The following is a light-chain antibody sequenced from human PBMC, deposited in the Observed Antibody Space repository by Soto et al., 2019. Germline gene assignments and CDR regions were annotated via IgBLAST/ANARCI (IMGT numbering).Light chain of an antibody. CDR1: QSGLSTSNSRNS. Sequence: DIVMTQSPDSLAVSLGERDTINCKSSQSGLSTSNSRNSLAWYQQKPGQPPKVLIYWASTRESGVPDRFSGGGSVTDFPLTISSPQAEDVALYYCQQYYDTPRTFGQGTKVEIK. CDR2: WAS. J-gene: IGKJ1*01. V-gene: IGKV4-1*01. CDR3: QQYYDTPRT.